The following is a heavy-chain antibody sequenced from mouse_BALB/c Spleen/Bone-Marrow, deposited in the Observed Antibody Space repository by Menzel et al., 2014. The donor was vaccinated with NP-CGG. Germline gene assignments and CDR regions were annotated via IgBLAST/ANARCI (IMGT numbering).Heavy chain of an antibody. CDR1: GFTFSSFG. Sequence: EVHLVESGGGLVLPGGSRKLSCAASGFTFSSFGMHWVRQAPEKGLEWVAYISSGSSTIYHADTVKGRFTISRDYPKNTLFLQMTSLRSEDTAMYYCAIRAYWGQGTLVTVSA. V-gene: IGHV5-17*02. J-gene: IGHJ3*01. D-gene: IGHD3-2*02. CDR2: ISSGSSTI. CDR3: AIRAY.